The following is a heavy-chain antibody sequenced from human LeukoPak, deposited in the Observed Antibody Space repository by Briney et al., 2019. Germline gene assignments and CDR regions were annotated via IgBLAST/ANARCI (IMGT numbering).Heavy chain of an antibody. J-gene: IGHJ4*02. V-gene: IGHV1-18*01. CDR2: ISAYNGNT. D-gene: IGHD1-26*01. CDR1: GYTFISYG. Sequence: ASVKVSCKASGYTFISYGISWVRQAPGQGLEWMGWISAYNGNTNYVQKLQSRVTMTTDTSTSTAYMELRSLTSDDTAVYYCARDLSASLPDYWGQGTLVTVSS. CDR3: ARDLSASLPDY.